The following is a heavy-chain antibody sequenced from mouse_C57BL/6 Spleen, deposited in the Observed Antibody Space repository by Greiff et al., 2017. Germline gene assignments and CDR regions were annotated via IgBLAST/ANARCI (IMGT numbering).Heavy chain of an antibody. CDR2: IYPGDGDT. Sequence: QVQLKESGAELVKPGASVKISCKASGYAFSSYWMNWVKQRPGKGLEWIGQIYPGDGDTNYNGKFKGKATLTADKSSSTAYMQLSSLTSEDSAFYFCARYDYLYYFDYWGQVTTLTVSS. CDR1: GYAFSSYW. CDR3: ARYDYLYYFDY. D-gene: IGHD2-4*01. J-gene: IGHJ2*01. V-gene: IGHV1-80*01.